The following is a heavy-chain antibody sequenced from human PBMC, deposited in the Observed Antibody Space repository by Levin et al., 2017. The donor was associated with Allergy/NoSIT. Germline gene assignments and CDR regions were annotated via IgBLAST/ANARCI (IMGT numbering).Heavy chain of an antibody. D-gene: IGHD6-6*01. J-gene: IGHJ6*02. Sequence: LSLTCAASGFTFSSYGMHWVRQAPGKGLEWVAVIWYDGSNKYYADSVKGRFTISRDNSKNTLYLQMNSLRAEDTAVYYCARSSIAALVSPMDVWGQGTTVTVSS. CDR3: ARSSIAALVSPMDV. CDR2: IWYDGSNK. V-gene: IGHV3-33*01. CDR1: GFTFSSYG.